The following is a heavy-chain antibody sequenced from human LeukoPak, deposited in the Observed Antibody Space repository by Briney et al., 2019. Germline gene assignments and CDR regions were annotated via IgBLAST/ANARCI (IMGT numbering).Heavy chain of an antibody. CDR1: GGTFSSYA. CDR3: ARVIMVRGVITHRSYLDY. Sequence: SVKVSCKASGGTFSSYAISWVRQAPGQGLEWMGGIIPIFGTANYAQKFQGRVTITADESTSTAYMELSSLRSEDTAVYYCARVIMVRGVITHRSYLDYWGQGTLVTVSS. V-gene: IGHV1-69*01. D-gene: IGHD3-10*01. CDR2: IIPIFGTA. J-gene: IGHJ4*02.